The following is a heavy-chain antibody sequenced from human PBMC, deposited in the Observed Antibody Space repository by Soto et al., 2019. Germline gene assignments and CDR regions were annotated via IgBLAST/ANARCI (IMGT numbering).Heavy chain of an antibody. V-gene: IGHV1-18*04. D-gene: IGHD6-25*01. CDR3: AIIAAARGNY. CDR2: ISPYNGYT. Sequence: VQLVQSGAEVKKPGESLKISCKGSGYSFTSNDFSWVRQAPGQGLEWMGWISPYNGYTDYAQNFQGRVTMTTDTSTSTAYMELRSLRSDDTAVYYCAIIAAARGNYWGQGTLVTVSS. J-gene: IGHJ4*02. CDR1: GYSFTSND.